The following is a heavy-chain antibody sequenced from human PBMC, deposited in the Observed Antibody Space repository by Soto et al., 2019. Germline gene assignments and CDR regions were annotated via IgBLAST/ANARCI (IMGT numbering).Heavy chain of an antibody. J-gene: IGHJ4*02. Sequence: GQSLKISFNGSGYSFTIYLICCVRQMPAKPRDWMGIIYPGDSDTRYSPSFQGQVTISAHKSISTSYLHWSSLNASNTAMYYCASISVVTTNEFDYWGQGNLVTISS. V-gene: IGHV5-51*01. D-gene: IGHD4-4*01. CDR2: IYPGDSDT. CDR3: ASISVVTTNEFDY. CDR1: GYSFTIYL.